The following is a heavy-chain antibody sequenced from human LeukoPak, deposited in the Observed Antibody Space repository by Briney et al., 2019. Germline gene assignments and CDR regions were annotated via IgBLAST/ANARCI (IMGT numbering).Heavy chain of an antibody. Sequence: PGGSLRLSCAASGFTFSSSAMHWVRQAPDKGLEWVAVISYDGSNKYYADSVKGRFTISRDNSKNTLYLQMNSLRAEDMAVYYCAKASPADVWGQGTTVTVSS. CDR2: ISYDGSNK. V-gene: IGHV3-30-3*01. CDR1: GFTFSSSA. J-gene: IGHJ6*02. CDR3: AKASPADV.